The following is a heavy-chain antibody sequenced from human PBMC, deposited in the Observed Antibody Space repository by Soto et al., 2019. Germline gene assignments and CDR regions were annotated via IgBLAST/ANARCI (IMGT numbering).Heavy chain of an antibody. D-gene: IGHD2-2*01. CDR3: ERAWPAAMYRWLDP. CDR1: GGSISSGGYY. J-gene: IGHJ5*02. V-gene: IGHV4-31*03. CDR2: IYYSGST. Sequence: TLSLTCTVSGGSISSGGYYWSWIRQHPWKGLEWIGYIYYSGSTYYNASLKSRVTRSVDTSKNQFSLKLSSVTAADTAVYSWERAWPAAMYRWLDPWGQGTLVTVSS.